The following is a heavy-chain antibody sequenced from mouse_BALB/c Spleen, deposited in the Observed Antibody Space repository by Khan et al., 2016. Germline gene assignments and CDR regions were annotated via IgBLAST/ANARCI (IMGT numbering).Heavy chain of an antibody. J-gene: IGHJ3*01. V-gene: IGHV1-5*01. Sequence: VQLKESGTVLARPGASVKMSCKASGYTFTSYWMHWVKQRPGQGLEWIGAIYPGNSHTSYNQKFKGKAKLTAVTSTSTAYMELSSLTTEDSAVYYCTREGGNSAWFAYWGQGTLVTVSA. D-gene: IGHD2-1*01. CDR2: IYPGNSHT. CDR3: TREGGNSAWFAY. CDR1: GYTFTSYW.